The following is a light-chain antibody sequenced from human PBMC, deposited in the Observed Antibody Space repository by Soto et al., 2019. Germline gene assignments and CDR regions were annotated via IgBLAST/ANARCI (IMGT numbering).Light chain of an antibody. J-gene: IGKJ1*01. CDR3: QQSYSTPHT. V-gene: IGKV1-39*01. CDR1: QSIASY. Sequence: DIQMTQSQSSLSASVGDRVTITCRASQSIASYLNWYQQKPGKAPNLLIYAASSLQSGVPSRFSGSGSGSEFTLTLSSLQPEDFATYYCQQSYSTPHTFGQGTKVEIK. CDR2: AAS.